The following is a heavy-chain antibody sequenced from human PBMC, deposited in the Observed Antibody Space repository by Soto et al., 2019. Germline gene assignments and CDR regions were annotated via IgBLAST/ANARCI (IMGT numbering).Heavy chain of an antibody. CDR2: ISYDGTKT. CDR3: AKDRGPGRQWLIDPCDD. J-gene: IGHJ4*02. V-gene: IGHV3-30*18. Sequence: QVQLVESGGGVVQPGRSLRVSCAASGFTFSIYAMHWVRQAPGTGLEWVAVISYDGTKTYYADSVKGRFTISRDNSKNTVYLQMNSLRDEDTAVYYCAKDRGPGRQWLIDPCDDLGQGTLVTVSP. CDR1: GFTFSIYA. D-gene: IGHD6-19*01.